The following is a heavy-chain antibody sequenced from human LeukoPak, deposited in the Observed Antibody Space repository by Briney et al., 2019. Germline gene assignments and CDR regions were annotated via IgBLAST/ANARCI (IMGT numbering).Heavy chain of an antibody. Sequence: PSETLSLTCTVSGGSISGYFWSWIRQSPGMGLEWIGYIYYSGSTTYNPSLKSRVTISVDTSKNQFSLKLSSVTAADTAVYYCVRETDDLWSGYHYNWFDPWGQGTLVTVSS. CDR3: VRETDDLWSGYHYNWFDP. V-gene: IGHV4-59*12. CDR2: IYYSGST. CDR1: GGSISGYF. D-gene: IGHD3-3*01. J-gene: IGHJ5*02.